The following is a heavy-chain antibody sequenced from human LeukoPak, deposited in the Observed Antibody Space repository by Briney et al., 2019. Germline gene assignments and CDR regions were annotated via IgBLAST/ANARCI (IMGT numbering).Heavy chain of an antibody. CDR1: GYSISSGYY. CDR3: ARNNLDIVVVVAANFDY. D-gene: IGHD2-15*01. CDR2: IYHSGST. V-gene: IGHV4-38-2*02. Sequence: KASETLSLTCTVSGYSISSGYYWGWIRQPPGKGLEWIGSIYHSGSTYYNPSLKSRVTISVDTSKNQFSLKLSSVTAADTAVYYCARNNLDIVVVVAANFDYWGQGTLVTVSS. J-gene: IGHJ4*02.